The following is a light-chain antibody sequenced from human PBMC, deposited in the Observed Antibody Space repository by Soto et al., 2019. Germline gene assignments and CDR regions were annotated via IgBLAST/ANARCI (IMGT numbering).Light chain of an antibody. Sequence: EIRMTQSPSTLSASIGDRVIITCRASQTISDWLAWYQQKPGKAPSLLVYDASKLQTGVPSRFRGSGSGTEFSLTISNLQPDDCATYYCQQYESYWTFGQGTKVDIK. CDR2: DAS. V-gene: IGKV1-5*01. CDR3: QQYESYWT. J-gene: IGKJ1*01. CDR1: QTISDW.